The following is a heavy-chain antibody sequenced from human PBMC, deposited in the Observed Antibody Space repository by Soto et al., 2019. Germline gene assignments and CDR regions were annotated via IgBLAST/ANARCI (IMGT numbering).Heavy chain of an antibody. CDR3: ARVAVAGTRVDY. Sequence: PSETLSLTCTVSGGSIGSSSYYWGWVRQPPGKGLEWIGEIFQSGSTNYNPSLKTRVTISVDKSKNQFSLKLSSVTAADTAVYYCARVAVAGTRVDYWGQGTLVTVSS. CDR1: GGSIGSSSYY. V-gene: IGHV4-39*07. CDR2: IFQSGST. D-gene: IGHD6-19*01. J-gene: IGHJ4*02.